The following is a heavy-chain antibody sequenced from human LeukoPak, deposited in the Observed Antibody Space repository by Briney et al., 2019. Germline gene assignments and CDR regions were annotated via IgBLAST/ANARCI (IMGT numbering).Heavy chain of an antibody. J-gene: IGHJ6*02. V-gene: IGHV3-33*01. Sequence: GGSLRLSCAASGFTFSSYSMHWVRQAPGKGLEWVAVIWYDGSNKYYADSVKGRFTISRDNSKNTLYLQMNSLRAEDTAVYYCARDNRYYDILTGYLSSGMDVWGQGTTVTVSS. D-gene: IGHD3-9*01. CDR2: IWYDGSNK. CDR1: GFTFSSYS. CDR3: ARDNRYYDILTGYLSSGMDV.